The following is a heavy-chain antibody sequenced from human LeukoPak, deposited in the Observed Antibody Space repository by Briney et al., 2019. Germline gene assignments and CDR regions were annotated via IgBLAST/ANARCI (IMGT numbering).Heavy chain of an antibody. J-gene: IGHJ3*02. CDR1: GYSISSGYY. CDR3: ARLSYDYVWGKAFDI. CDR2: IYHSGST. D-gene: IGHD3-16*01. V-gene: IGHV4-38-2*01. Sequence: SETLSLTCAVSGYSISSGYYWGWIRQPPGKGLEWIGSIYHSGSTYYNPSLKSRVTISVDTSKNQFSLKLSSVTAADTAVYYRARLSYDYVWGKAFDIWGQGTMVTVSS.